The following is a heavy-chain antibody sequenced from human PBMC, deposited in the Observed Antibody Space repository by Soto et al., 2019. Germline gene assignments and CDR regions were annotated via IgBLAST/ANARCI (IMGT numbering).Heavy chain of an antibody. CDR3: ATDTVNSWTK. J-gene: IGHJ4*02. CDR1: GLPTTYNY. Sequence: EVRLMESGGSLVQPGESLKLSCRVSGLPTTYNYMSWVRQAPGKGLEWVSVFYHGGQTYYADSVKGRFTISRDNSQNTLYLQMSGLRPGDTAVYYCATDTVNSWTKWGQGTLVTVSS. D-gene: IGHD1-20*01. V-gene: IGHV3-53*01. CDR2: FYHGGQT.